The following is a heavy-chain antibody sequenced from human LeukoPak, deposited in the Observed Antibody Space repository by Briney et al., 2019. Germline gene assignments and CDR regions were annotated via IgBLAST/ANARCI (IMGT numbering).Heavy chain of an antibody. J-gene: IGHJ4*02. V-gene: IGHV4-39*07. CDR2: IYYSGST. CDR1: GGSISSSSYY. Sequence: SETLSLTCTVSGGSISSSSYYWGWIRQPPGKGLEWIGSIYYSGSTYYNPSLKSRVTISVDTSKNQFSLKLSSVTAADTAMYYCAREIMDFWSGYPFIFDYWGQGTLVTVSS. D-gene: IGHD3-3*01. CDR3: AREIMDFWSGYPFIFDY.